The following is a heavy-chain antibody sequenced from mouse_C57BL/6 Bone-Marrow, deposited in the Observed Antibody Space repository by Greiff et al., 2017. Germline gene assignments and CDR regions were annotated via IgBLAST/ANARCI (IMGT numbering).Heavy chain of an antibody. V-gene: IGHV14-4*01. CDR1: GFNINDDY. Sequence: EVQLQQPGAELVRPGASVKLSCTASGFNINDDYMHWVKQRPEQGLEWIGWIDPENGDTDYASKFQGKATITADTSSHTAYLQLSSLTSEDTAVYYGTTYYGSRVRLYWGQGTTLTVSS. D-gene: IGHD1-1*01. CDR2: IDPENGDT. CDR3: TTYYGSRVRLY. J-gene: IGHJ2*01.